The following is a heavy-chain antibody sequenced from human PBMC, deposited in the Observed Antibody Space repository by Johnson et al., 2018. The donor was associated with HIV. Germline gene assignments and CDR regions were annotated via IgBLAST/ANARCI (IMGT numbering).Heavy chain of an antibody. CDR2: ISWNSGNK. J-gene: IGHJ3*02. CDR3: AKDRKGSSSWLRSGGAFDI. V-gene: IGHV3-9*01. D-gene: IGHD6-13*01. Sequence: VQLVESGGALVQPGRSLRLSCAASGFTFDDYAMHWVRQAPGKGLEWVSGISWNSGNKGYVDSVKGRFTISRDNSKNTLYLQMNSLRAEDTALYYCAKDRKGSSSWLRSGGAFDIWGQGTMVTVSS. CDR1: GFTFDDYA.